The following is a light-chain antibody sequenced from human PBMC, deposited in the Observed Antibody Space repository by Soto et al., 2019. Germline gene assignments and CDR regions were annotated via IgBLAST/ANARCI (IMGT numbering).Light chain of an antibody. CDR3: AAWDDSLNAWL. CDR2: SNT. CDR1: TSNIGTNS. J-gene: IGLJ3*02. V-gene: IGLV1-44*01. Sequence: QSVLTQPPSASGTPGQRVTISCSGSTSNIGTNSVNWYQQVPGTAPKLFISSNTERPSGVPDRFSGSKPGTSASLAISGLQSEDEADYYCAAWDDSLNAWLFGGGTKLTVL.